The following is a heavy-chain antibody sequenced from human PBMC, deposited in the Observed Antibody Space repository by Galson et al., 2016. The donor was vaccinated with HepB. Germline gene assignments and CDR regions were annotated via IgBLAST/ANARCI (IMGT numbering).Heavy chain of an antibody. CDR3: TSGLGRGVISF. CDR1: GGSISSGGYY. V-gene: IGHV4-31*03. CDR2: IFYSGSS. J-gene: IGHJ4*02. Sequence: TLSLTCSVSGGSISSGGYYWSWIRQHPGKGLEWIGYIFYSGSSYYNPSLKSRVTISVDTSKNQFSLKLRSVTAADTAVYHCTSGLGRGVISFWGQGFLVSVSS. D-gene: IGHD3-10*01.